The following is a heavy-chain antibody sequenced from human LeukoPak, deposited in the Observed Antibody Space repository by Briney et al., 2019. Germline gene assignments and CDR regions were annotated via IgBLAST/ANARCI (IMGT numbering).Heavy chain of an antibody. J-gene: IGHJ4*02. CDR3: ARKDPAASFDY. CDR2: ISSSGSTI. V-gene: IGHV3-48*03. CDR1: GFTFSSYE. D-gene: IGHD5-18*01. Sequence: PGGSLRLSCTASGFTFSSYEMNWVRQAPGKGLEWVSYISSSGSTIYYADSVKGRFTISRDNAKNSLYLQMNSLRAEDTAVYYCARKDPAASFDYWGQGTLVTVSS.